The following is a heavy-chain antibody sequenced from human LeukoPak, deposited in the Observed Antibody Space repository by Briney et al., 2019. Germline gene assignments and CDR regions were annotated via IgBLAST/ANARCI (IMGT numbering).Heavy chain of an antibody. Sequence: GGSLRLSCAASGFTFSSYAMTWVRQAPGKGPEWVSSISGSGGSTYYADSVKGRFTISRDNSKNTLYLQMNSLRAEDTAGYYCAKDPDYYGSGSYSDYWGQGTLVTVSS. CDR3: AKDPDYYGSGSYSDY. V-gene: IGHV3-23*01. J-gene: IGHJ4*02. CDR2: ISGSGGST. CDR1: GFTFSSYA. D-gene: IGHD3-10*01.